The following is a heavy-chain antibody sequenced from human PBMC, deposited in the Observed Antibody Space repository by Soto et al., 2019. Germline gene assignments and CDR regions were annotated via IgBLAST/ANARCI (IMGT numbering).Heavy chain of an antibody. V-gene: IGHV4-39*01. J-gene: IGHJ3*01. Sequence: QLQLQESGPGLVKPSETLPLTCTVSTGSISSSSYYWGWIRQPPGKGLEWIATISYTGSAYYSSSLKSRVTISVDPSKSQFSLKLNSVTAADTAMYYCAKYTEHSPAAFDVWGQGTMVALSS. D-gene: IGHD6-6*01. CDR1: TGSISSSSYY. CDR3: AKYTEHSPAAFDV. CDR2: ISYTGSA.